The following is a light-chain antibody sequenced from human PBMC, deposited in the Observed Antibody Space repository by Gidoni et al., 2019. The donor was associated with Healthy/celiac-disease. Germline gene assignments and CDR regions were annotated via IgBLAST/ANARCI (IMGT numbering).Light chain of an antibody. V-gene: IGKV3-15*01. CDR2: GAS. Sequence: EIVMTQSPATLSVSPGQRATLSCRASQSVSSNLAWYQQKPGQAPRLLIYGASTRATGIPARFSGSGSGTEFTLTLSSLQSEDFAVYYCQQYNNWTSLTFGGGTKVEIK. J-gene: IGKJ4*01. CDR3: QQYNNWTSLT. CDR1: QSVSSN.